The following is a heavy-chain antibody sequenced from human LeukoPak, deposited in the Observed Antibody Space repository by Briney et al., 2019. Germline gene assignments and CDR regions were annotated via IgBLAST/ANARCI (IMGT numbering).Heavy chain of an antibody. CDR1: GYTFTGYY. J-gene: IGHJ6*03. D-gene: IGHD3-22*01. CDR3: ARVIYDGWYYYYMDV. V-gene: IGHV1-2*02. Sequence: ASVKVSCKASGYTFTGYYLHWVRQAPGQGLEWMGWINPNSGGTNYAQKFQGRVTMTRDTSISTAYMELSRLRSDDTAVYYCARVIYDGWYYYYMDVWGKGTTVTVSS. CDR2: INPNSGGT.